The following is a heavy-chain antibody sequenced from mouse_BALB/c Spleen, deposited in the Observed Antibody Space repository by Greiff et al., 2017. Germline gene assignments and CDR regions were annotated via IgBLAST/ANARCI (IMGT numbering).Heavy chain of an antibody. CDR1: GYTFTDYA. V-gene: IGHV1-67*01. J-gene: IGHJ4*01. CDR3: ASKGYGNYDYAMDY. CDR2: ISIYYDNT. D-gene: IGHD2-1*01. Sequence: VKLVESGPELVRPGESVKISCKGSGYTFTDYAMHWVKQSHAKSLEWIGVISIYYDNTNYNQKFKGKATMTVDKSSSTAYMELARLTSEDSAIYYCASKGYGNYDYAMDYWGQGTSVTVSS.